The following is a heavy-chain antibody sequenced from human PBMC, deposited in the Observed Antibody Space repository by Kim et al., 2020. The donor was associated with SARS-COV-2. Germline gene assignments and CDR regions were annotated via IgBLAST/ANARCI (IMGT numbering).Heavy chain of an antibody. CDR1: GASVSDSF. V-gene: IGHV4-59*08. Sequence: SETLSLTCTVSGASVSDSFWTWLRQSPGKGLEWIAYISQSGATKYNPSLKSRTTISTDNSKNTLSLKLTSVTASDTAKYFCARHLAASGSLCILDSWGQGTLVSVSS. CDR2: ISQSGAT. D-gene: IGHD3-10*01. J-gene: IGHJ4*02. CDR3: ARHLAASGSLCILDS.